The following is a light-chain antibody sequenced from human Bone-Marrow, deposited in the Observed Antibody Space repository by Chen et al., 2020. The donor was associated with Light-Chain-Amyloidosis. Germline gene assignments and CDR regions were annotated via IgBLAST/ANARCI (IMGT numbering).Light chain of an antibody. CDR2: QTS. Sequence: DIQMTQSPSTLSASVGDRVTITCRASQSIDSWLAWYQQKPGQAPKLLIYQTSTLKSGVPSRFSGSGSGKEYTLTISSLQPDDFATYYCQQYHSYSQTFGHGTKVEIK. V-gene: IGKV1-5*03. CDR3: QQYHSYSQT. CDR1: QSIDSW. J-gene: IGKJ1*01.